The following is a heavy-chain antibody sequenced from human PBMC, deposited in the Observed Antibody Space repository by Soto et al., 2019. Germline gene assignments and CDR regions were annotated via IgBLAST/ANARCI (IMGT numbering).Heavy chain of an antibody. CDR2: INHSGST. J-gene: IGHJ4*02. V-gene: IGHV4-34*01. CDR3: ARGGDYEVGRNYFDY. Sequence: QVQLQQWGAGLLKPSETLSLTCAVYGGSFSGYYWSWIRQPPGKGLEWIGEINHSGSTNYNPYLKSRVTISVDTSKNQFSLKLSSVTAADTAVYYCARGGDYEVGRNYFDYWGQGTLVTVSS. CDR1: GGSFSGYY. D-gene: IGHD4-17*01.